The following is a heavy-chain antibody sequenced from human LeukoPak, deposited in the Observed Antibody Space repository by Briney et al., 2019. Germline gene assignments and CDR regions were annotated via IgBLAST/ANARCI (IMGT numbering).Heavy chain of an antibody. V-gene: IGHV3-7*01. CDR2: IKQDGSEK. CDR1: GFTFSNYW. J-gene: IGHJ6*02. Sequence: GGSLRLSCAASGFTFSNYWMNWVRQAPGKGLEWVANIKQDGSEKNYVDSVKGRFTISRDNAKNSLYLQMNSLRAEDTAVYYCARAMDVWAKGPRSPSP. CDR3: ARAMDV.